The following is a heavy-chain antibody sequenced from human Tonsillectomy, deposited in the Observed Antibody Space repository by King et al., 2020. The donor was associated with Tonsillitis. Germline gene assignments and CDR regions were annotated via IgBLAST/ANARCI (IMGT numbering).Heavy chain of an antibody. D-gene: IGHD1-26*01. Sequence: VQLQESGPGLVKPAETLSLTCAVSNYSISRGYFWGWVRQPPGKGLEWIAHMFHSGSTFYNPSLKSRVTISVDTSKNHLSLKLCSLSAADTAVYYCARVEGWDRGGKSFRYWGQGTLVTVSS. CDR1: NYSISRGYF. CDR3: ARVEGWDRGGKSFRY. V-gene: IGHV4-38-2*01. CDR2: MFHSGST. J-gene: IGHJ4*02.